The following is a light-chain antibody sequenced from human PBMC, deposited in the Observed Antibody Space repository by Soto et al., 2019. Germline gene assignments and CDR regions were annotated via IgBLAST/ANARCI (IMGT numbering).Light chain of an antibody. V-gene: IGKV1-6*01. CDR3: LHDHTYPWT. Sequence: ASQMTQAPAALSANVGDRVTITCRASQVIRNDLGWYQQKPGKAPKLLIYGASNLQSGVPSRFSGSGSGTDFTLTITSLQPEDFATYYCLHDHTYPWTFGQGTKVDIK. CDR1: QVIRND. CDR2: GAS. J-gene: IGKJ1*01.